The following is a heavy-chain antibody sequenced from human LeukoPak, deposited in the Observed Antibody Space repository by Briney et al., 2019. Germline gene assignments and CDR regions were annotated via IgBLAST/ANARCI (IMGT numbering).Heavy chain of an antibody. V-gene: IGHV1-69*05. CDR1: GGTFSSYA. CDR2: IIPIFGTA. D-gene: IGHD4-11*01. CDR3: AREEGNYSGDY. Sequence: ASVKVSCKASGGTFSSYAISWVRQAPGQGLEWMGGIIPIFGTANYAQKFQGRVTMTRNTSISTAYMELSSLRSEDTAVYYCAREEGNYSGDYWGQGTLVTVSS. J-gene: IGHJ4*02.